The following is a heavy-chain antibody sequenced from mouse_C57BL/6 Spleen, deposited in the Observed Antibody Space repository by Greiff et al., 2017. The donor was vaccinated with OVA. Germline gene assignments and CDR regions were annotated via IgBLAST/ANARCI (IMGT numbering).Heavy chain of an antibody. J-gene: IGHJ3*01. Sequence: QVQLKQSGAELARPGASVKLSCKASGYTFTSYGISWVKQRTGQGLEWIGEIYPRSGNTYYNEKFKGKATLTADKSSSTAYMELRSLTSEDSAVYFCARRGAYDYEGAWFAYWGQGTLVTVSA. D-gene: IGHD2-4*01. CDR3: ARRGAYDYEGAWFAY. CDR2: IYPRSGNT. CDR1: GYTFTSYG. V-gene: IGHV1-81*01.